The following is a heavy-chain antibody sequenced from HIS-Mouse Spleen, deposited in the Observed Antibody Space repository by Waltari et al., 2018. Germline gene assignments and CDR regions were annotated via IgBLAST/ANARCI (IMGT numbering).Heavy chain of an antibody. CDR2: IDWDDVK. CDR1: GFSLSTSGMC. J-gene: IGHJ4*02. D-gene: IGHD6-19*01. Sequence: QVTLRESGPALVKPTQTLTLTCTFSGFSLSTSGMCVSWIRQPPGKALEWLARIDWDDVKYYSTCLKTRLTSSRDTSKNQVVLTMTNMDPLDTATYYCARIAEGYTSGWYAFDYWGQGTLVTVSS. CDR3: ARIAEGYTSGWYAFDY. V-gene: IGHV2-70*15.